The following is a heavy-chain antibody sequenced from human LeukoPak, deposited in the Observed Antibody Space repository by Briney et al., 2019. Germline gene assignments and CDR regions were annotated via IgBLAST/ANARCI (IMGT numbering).Heavy chain of an antibody. CDR2: IIPIFGTA. CDR1: GGTFSSYA. Sequence: ASVKVSCTASGGTFSSYAISWVRQAPGQGLEWMGGIIPIFGTANYAQKFQGRVTITADESTSTAYMELSSLRSEDTAVYYCARTDTGYCSSTSCSNYYYYGMDVWGKGTTVTVSS. V-gene: IGHV1-69*13. J-gene: IGHJ6*04. CDR3: ARTDTGYCSSTSCSNYYYYGMDV. D-gene: IGHD2-2*01.